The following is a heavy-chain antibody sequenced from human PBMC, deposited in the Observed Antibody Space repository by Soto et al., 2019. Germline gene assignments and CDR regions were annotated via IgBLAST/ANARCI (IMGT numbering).Heavy chain of an antibody. D-gene: IGHD6-13*01. J-gene: IGHJ3*02. V-gene: IGHV1-69*04. CDR2: IIPILGIA. Sequence: SVKVSCKASGGTFSSYTISWVRQAPGQGLEWMGRIIPILGIANYAQKFQGRVTITADKSTSTAYMELSSLRSEDTAVYYCARDGAVEIDDIAEHAFDIWGQGTMVTVSS. CDR3: ARDGAVEIDDIAEHAFDI. CDR1: GGTFSSYT.